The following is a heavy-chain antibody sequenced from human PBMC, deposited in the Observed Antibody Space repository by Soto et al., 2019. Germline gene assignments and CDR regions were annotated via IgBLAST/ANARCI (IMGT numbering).Heavy chain of an antibody. CDR1: VFTFSSYA. CDR2: ISGSGGST. CDR3: ANGGDYYDSSGYYYRDAFDI. D-gene: IGHD3-22*01. J-gene: IGHJ3*02. Sequence: GSLRLSCAASVFTFSSYAMSWVRQAPGKGLEWVSAISGSGGSTYYADSVKGRFTISRDNSKNTLYLQMNSLRAEDTAVYYCANGGDYYDSSGYYYRDAFDIWGQGTMVTVSS. V-gene: IGHV3-23*01.